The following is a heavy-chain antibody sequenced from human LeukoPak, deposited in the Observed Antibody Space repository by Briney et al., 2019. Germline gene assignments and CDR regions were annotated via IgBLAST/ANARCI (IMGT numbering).Heavy chain of an antibody. Sequence: GASVKVSCKVSGYTLTELSMHWVRQAPGKGLEWMGGFDPEDGETIYAQKFQGRVTMTEDTSTDTAYMELSSLRSEDTAVYYCAIFDRTTHQFQHWGQGTLVTVSS. V-gene: IGHV1-24*01. CDR2: FDPEDGET. J-gene: IGHJ1*01. CDR3: AIFDRTTHQFQH. CDR1: GYTLTELS. D-gene: IGHD1-14*01.